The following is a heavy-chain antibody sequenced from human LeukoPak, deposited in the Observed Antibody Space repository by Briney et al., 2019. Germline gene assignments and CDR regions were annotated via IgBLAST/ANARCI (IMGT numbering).Heavy chain of an antibody. CDR2: IYHSGST. CDR1: GYSISSGYY. CDR3: ARVEFREGNFYYYAMDV. Sequence: PSETLSLTCIVSGYSISSGYYWGWIRQPPGKGLEWIGSIYHSGSTYYNPSLKSRVTISVDTSKNQFSLKLSSVTAADTAVYYCARVEFREGNFYYYAMDVWGQGTTVTVSS. D-gene: IGHD3-10*01. V-gene: IGHV4-38-2*02. J-gene: IGHJ6*02.